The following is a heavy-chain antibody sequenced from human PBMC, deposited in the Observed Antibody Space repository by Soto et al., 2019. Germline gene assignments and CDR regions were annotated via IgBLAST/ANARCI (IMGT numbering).Heavy chain of an antibody. Sequence: SVKVSCKASGGTFSSYAISWVRQAPGQGLEWMGGIIPIFGTANYAQKFQGRVTITADESTSTAYMELSSLRAEDTAVYYCARVGGGNSGYDGPSFYYYYGMDVWGQRTTVTVPS. V-gene: IGHV1-69*13. J-gene: IGHJ6*02. CDR1: GGTFSSYA. D-gene: IGHD5-12*01. CDR2: IIPIFGTA. CDR3: ARVGGGNSGYDGPSFYYYYGMDV.